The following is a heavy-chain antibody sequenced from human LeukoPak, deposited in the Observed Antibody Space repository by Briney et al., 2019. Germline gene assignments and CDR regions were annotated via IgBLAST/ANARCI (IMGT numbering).Heavy chain of an antibody. V-gene: IGHV3-72*01. CDR1: GFTFSDHY. Sequence: GGSLRLSCAASGFTFSDHYMDWVRQAPGKGLEWVGRTRNKANSYTTEYAASVKGRFTISRDDSKNSLYLQMNSLKTEDTAVYYCIRQGTYDFWSGYLGFNYYYYMDVWGKGTTVTVSS. J-gene: IGHJ6*03. D-gene: IGHD3-3*01. CDR3: IRQGTYDFWSGYLGFNYYYYMDV. CDR2: TRNKANSYTT.